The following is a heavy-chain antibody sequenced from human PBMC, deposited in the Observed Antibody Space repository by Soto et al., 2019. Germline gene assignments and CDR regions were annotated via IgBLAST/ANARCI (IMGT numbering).Heavy chain of an antibody. CDR3: ASFGDWSGPLGGAFDI. D-gene: IGHD3-3*01. CDR2: ISAYNGNT. J-gene: IGHJ3*02. CDR1: GYTFTSYG. Sequence: QVQLVQSGAEVKKPGASVKVSCKASGYTFTSYGISWVRQAPGQGLEWMGWISAYNGNTNYAQKLQGRVTMTTDTSPSTDYMELRSLRSDATAVYYCASFGDWSGPLGGAFDIWGQGTMVTVSS. V-gene: IGHV1-18*01.